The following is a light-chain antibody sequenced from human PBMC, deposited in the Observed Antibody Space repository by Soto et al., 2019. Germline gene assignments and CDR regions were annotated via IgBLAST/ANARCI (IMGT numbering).Light chain of an antibody. J-gene: IGKJ2*01. V-gene: IGKV3-20*01. CDR3: QLYGSSPPRYT. Sequence: ESVLTQSPCTLSLSPGERAAISCRASQSVSSSYLAWYQQKSGQAPRLLIYAASTRATGIPDRFSGSGSGTDFNLTISRLEPEDFAVYFCQLYGSSPPRYTFGQGTKLEIK. CDR1: QSVSSSY. CDR2: AAS.